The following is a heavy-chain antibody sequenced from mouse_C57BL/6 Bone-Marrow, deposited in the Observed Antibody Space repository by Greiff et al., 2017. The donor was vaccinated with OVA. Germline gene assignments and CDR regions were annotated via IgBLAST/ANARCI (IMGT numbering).Heavy chain of an antibody. J-gene: IGHJ2*01. V-gene: IGHV1-61*01. CDR2: IYPSDSET. Sequence: QVQLQQPGAELVKPGASVKVSCKASGYTFTSYWMHWVKQRPGQGLEWIGNIYPSDSETHYNQKFKDKATLTVDKSSSTAYMQLSSLTSEDSAVYYCARTGKDYWGQGTTLTVSS. CDR1: GYTFTSYW. D-gene: IGHD4-1*01. CDR3: ARTGKDY.